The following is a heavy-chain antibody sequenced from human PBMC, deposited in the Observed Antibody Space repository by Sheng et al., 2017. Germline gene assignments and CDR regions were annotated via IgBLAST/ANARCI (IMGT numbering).Heavy chain of an antibody. CDR2: IYTSGST. V-gene: IGHV4-61*02. CDR3: ARDNGRWELHHY. D-gene: IGHD1-26*01. CDR1: GGSISSGSYY. Sequence: QVQLQESGPGLVKPSQTLSLTCTVSGGSISSGSYYWSWIRQPAGKGLEWIGRIYTSGSTNYNPSLKSRVTISVDTSKNQLSLKLRSVTAADTAVYYCARDNGRWELHHYWGQGTLVTVSS. J-gene: IGHJ4*02.